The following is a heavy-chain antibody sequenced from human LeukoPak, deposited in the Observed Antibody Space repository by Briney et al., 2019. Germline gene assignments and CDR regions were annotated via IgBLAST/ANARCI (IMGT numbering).Heavy chain of an antibody. D-gene: IGHD3-22*01. J-gene: IGHJ4*02. CDR1: GGSISSSSYY. CDR3: ARVPDYYYDSSGYYPFDY. Sequence: SETLSLTCTVSGGSISSSSYYWGWIRQPPGKGLEWIGSIYYSGSTYYNPSLKSRVTISVDTSKNQFSLKLSPVTAADTAVYYCARVPDYYYDSSGYYPFDYWGQGTLVTVSS. CDR2: IYYSGST. V-gene: IGHV4-39*07.